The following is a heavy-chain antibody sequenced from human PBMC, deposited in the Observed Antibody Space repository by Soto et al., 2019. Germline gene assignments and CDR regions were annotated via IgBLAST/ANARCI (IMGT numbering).Heavy chain of an antibody. J-gene: IGHJ5*02. CDR2: MNPNSGNT. Sequence: QVQLVQSGAEVKKPGASVKVSCKASGYTFTSYDINWVRQATGQGLEWMGWMNPNSGNTGYAQKFXGXVXMPXNTSISTAYMELSSLRSEDTAVYYCARGRVDWFDPWGQGTLVTVSS. D-gene: IGHD2-15*01. V-gene: IGHV1-8*01. CDR3: ARGRVDWFDP. CDR1: GYTFTSYD.